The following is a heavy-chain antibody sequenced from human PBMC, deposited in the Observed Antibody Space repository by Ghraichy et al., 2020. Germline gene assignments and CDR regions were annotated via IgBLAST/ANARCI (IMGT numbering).Heavy chain of an antibody. V-gene: IGHV4-4*07. CDR3: AGGSGGVANFDY. CDR1: GVSISNNY. D-gene: IGHD3-16*01. J-gene: IGHJ4*02. Sequence: SQTLSLTYTVSGVSISNNYWSWIRQPAGKGLEWIGRISTSGATNYNPSLKSRVTISVDTSKNQFSLRLSSVTAADTAVYYCAGGSGGVANFDYWGQGTLVTVSS. CDR2: ISTSGAT.